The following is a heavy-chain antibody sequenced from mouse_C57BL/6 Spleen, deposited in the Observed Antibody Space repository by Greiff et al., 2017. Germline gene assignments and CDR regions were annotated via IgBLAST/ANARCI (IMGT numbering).Heavy chain of an antibody. CDR3: ARIYYDYYAMDY. V-gene: IGHV2-2*01. J-gene: IGHJ4*01. CDR2: IWSGRST. D-gene: IGHD2-1*01. Sequence: QVQLKQSGPGLVQPSQSLSITCTVSGFSLTSYGVHWVRQSPGKGLEWLGVIWSGRSTDYNAAFISRLSISKDNSKSQVFFKMNSLQADDTAIYYCARIYYDYYAMDYWGQGTSVTVSS. CDR1: GFSLTSYG.